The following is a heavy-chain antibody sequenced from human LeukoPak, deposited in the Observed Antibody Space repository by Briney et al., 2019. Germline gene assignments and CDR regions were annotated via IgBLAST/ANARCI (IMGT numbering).Heavy chain of an antibody. CDR2: FDPEDGET. Sequence: GASVKVSCKVSGYTLTELSMHWVRQAPGKGLEWMGGFDPEDGETIYAQKFQGRVTITTDESTSTAYMELSSLRSEDTAVYYCASISGSYPADYYYMDVWGKGTTVTVSS. V-gene: IGHV1-24*01. CDR3: ASISGSYPADYYYMDV. CDR1: GYTLTELS. D-gene: IGHD1-26*01. J-gene: IGHJ6*03.